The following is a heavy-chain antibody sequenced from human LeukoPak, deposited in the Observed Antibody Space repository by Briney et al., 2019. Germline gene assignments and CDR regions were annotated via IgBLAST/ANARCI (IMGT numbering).Heavy chain of an antibody. CDR3: ASGPVYGDYVVY. V-gene: IGHV4-59*02. Sequence: SETLSLTCTVSSGSVSTYYWSWIRQPPGKGLEWIGYIYYSGSSNYNPSLKSRVTISVDTSKNQFSLKLSSVSAADTAVYYCASGPVYGDYVVYWGQGTLVTVSS. CDR2: IYYSGSS. CDR1: SGSVSTYY. J-gene: IGHJ4*02. D-gene: IGHD4-17*01.